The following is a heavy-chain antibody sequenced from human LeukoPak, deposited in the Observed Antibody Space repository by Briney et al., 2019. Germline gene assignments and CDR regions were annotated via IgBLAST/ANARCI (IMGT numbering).Heavy chain of an antibody. Sequence: GASVKVSCKASGGTFSSYAISWVRQAPGQGLEWMGGIIPISGTANYAQKFQGRVTITADESTSTAYMELSSLRCEDTAVYYCASYSNAINFDYWGQGTLVTVSS. CDR3: ASYSNAINFDY. CDR1: GGTFSSYA. J-gene: IGHJ4*02. D-gene: IGHD4-11*01. CDR2: IIPISGTA. V-gene: IGHV1-69*13.